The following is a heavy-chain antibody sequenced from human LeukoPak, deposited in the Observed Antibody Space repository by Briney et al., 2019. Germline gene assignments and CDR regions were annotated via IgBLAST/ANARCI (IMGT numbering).Heavy chain of an antibody. CDR3: ARGVGSGPYSYHYYMDV. D-gene: IGHD6-19*01. CDR1: GYTLTELS. V-gene: IGHV1-24*01. CDR2: FDPEDGET. Sequence: ASVKVSCKVSGYTLTELSMHWVRQAPGKGLEWMGGFDPEDGETIYAQKFQGRVTMTEDTSTDTAYMELSSLRSEDTAVYYCARGVGSGPYSYHYYMDVWGKGTTVTVSS. J-gene: IGHJ6*03.